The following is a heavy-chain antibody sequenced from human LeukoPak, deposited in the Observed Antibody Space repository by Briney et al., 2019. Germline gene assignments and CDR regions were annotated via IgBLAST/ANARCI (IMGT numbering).Heavy chain of an antibody. CDR3: ARFHSSLHTAGDY. Sequence: ASVKVPCKASGYTFTSYYMHWVRQAPGQGLEWMGIINPSGGGTSYAQNFQGRVTMTRDTSTSTVYMALSSLKAEDTAVYYCARFHSSLHTAGDYWGQGTLVTVSS. D-gene: IGHD5-18*01. J-gene: IGHJ4*02. V-gene: IGHV1-46*01. CDR1: GYTFTSYY. CDR2: INPSGGGT.